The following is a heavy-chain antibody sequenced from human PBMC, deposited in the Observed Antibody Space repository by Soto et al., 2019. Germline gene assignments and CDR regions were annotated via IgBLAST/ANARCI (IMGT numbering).Heavy chain of an antibody. CDR1: GFTFSTYA. V-gene: IGHV3-23*01. J-gene: IGHJ4*02. CDR3: ARGGPRDGYRDLDY. D-gene: IGHD5-18*01. CDR2: LTNTGDST. Sequence: EVQLLESGGALVQPGGSLRLSCAASGFTFSTYAMTWVRQAPGKGLEWVASLTNTGDSTHYPDSVKCRFTISRDNSKNTMYLQMSSLRSEDTAVYYCARGGPRDGYRDLDYWGQGTQVTVSS.